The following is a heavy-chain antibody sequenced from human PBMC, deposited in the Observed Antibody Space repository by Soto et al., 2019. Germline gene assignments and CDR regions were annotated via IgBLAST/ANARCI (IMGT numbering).Heavy chain of an antibody. CDR1: GGSISSGGYY. J-gene: IGHJ6*02. CDR2: IYYSGST. D-gene: IGHD3-3*01. Sequence: QVQLQESGPGLVKPSQTLSLTCTVSGGSISSGGYYWSWIRQHPGKGLEWIGYIYYSGSTYYNPSLKSRVTISVDTSKNQFSLKLSSVTAADTAVYYCARVNVGGITIFGVVPRYGMDVWGQGTTVTVSS. CDR3: ARVNVGGITIFGVVPRYGMDV. V-gene: IGHV4-31*03.